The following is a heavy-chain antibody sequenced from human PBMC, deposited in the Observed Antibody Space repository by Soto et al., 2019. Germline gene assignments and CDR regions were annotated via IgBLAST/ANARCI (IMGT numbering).Heavy chain of an antibody. CDR1: GYTFTGYY. Sequence: ASVKVSCKASGYTFTGYYMHWVRQAPGQGLEWMGWINPNSGGTNYAQKFQGWVTMTRDTSISTAYMELSRLRSDDTAVYYCARDPCSGGSCYYYYYGMDVWGQGTTVTVSS. CDR2: INPNSGGT. V-gene: IGHV1-2*04. CDR3: ARDPCSGGSCYYYYYGMDV. J-gene: IGHJ6*02. D-gene: IGHD2-15*01.